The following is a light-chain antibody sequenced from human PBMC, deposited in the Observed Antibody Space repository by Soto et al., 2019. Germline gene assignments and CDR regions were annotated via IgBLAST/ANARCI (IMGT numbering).Light chain of an antibody. CDR3: CSYAGSRTWV. V-gene: IGLV2-23*02. CDR1: NSDIGLFSL. CDR2: EVS. Sequence: QSAPIQPASVSGSPGQSITISCTGTNSDIGLFSLVSWYQQYPDKAPKLILYEVSKWPSGIPHRFSGSKSGNMASLTISGLQAEDEADYYCCSYAGSRTWVFGGGTQLTVL. J-gene: IGLJ2*01.